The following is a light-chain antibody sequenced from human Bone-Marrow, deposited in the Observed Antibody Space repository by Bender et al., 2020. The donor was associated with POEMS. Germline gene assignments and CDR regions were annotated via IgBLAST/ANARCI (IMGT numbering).Light chain of an antibody. V-gene: IGLV2-23*02. CDR3: CSCAGSSTPWV. CDR2: EVS. Sequence: QSALTQPASVSGSPGQSIIISCTGTSSDVGTYDLVSWYQQYPGKAPKLMIYEVSKRPSGVPDRFSGSKSGNTASLTISGLQADDDADYYCCSCAGSSTPWVFGGGTKLTVL. J-gene: IGLJ3*02. CDR1: SSDVGTYDL.